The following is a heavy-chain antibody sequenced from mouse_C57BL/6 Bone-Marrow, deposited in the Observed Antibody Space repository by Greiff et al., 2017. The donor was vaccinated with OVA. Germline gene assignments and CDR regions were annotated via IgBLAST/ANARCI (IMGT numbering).Heavy chain of an antibody. CDR2: IDPNSGGT. D-gene: IGHD2-1*01. Sequence: QVQLQQPGAELVKPGASVKLSCKASGYTFTSYWMHWVKQRPGRGLEWIGRIDPNSGGTKYNEKFKSKATLTVDKPSSTAYMQRSSLTSEDSAVYYCARWSPLLHYAMDYWGQGTSVTVSS. CDR1: GYTFTSYW. V-gene: IGHV1-72*01. CDR3: ARWSPLLHYAMDY. J-gene: IGHJ4*01.